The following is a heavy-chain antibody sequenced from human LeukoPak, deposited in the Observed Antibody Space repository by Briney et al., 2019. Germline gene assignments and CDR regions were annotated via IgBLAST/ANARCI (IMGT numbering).Heavy chain of an antibody. CDR2: INDDGSST. D-gene: IGHD3-22*01. V-gene: IGHV3-74*01. CDR3: ARARHYYDSRGYSYWLDY. CDR1: GFTFSNYW. Sequence: GGSLRLSCAASGFTFSNYWMYWVRQAPGKGLVWVSRINDDGSSTAYADSVKGRFTISRDNAKNTLYLQMNSLRAEDTSLYYCARARHYYDSRGYSYWLDYWGQGTLVTVSS. J-gene: IGHJ4*02.